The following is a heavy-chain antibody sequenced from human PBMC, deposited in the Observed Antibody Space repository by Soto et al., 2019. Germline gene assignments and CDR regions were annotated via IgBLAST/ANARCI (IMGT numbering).Heavy chain of an antibody. CDR3: PRPEAPHALGACFDT. J-gene: IGHJ5*02. CDR2: ISAYNGNT. CDR1: GYTFTSYG. V-gene: IGHV1-18*04. Sequence: ASVKVSCKASGYTFTSYGISWVRQAPGQGLEWMGWISAYNGNTNYAQKLQGRVTMTTDTSTSTAYMELRSLRSDDAAAYHSPRPEAPHALGACFDTWGQGTLVTVSS.